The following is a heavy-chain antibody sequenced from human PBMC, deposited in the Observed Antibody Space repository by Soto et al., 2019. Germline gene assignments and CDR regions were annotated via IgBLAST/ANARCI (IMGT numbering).Heavy chain of an antibody. Sequence: QVQLQESGPGLVKPSQTLSLTCTVTGGSMTSGDQYWTWIRHRPGEALGWFGYITHRGSLYYNPSLKSRVSMSVDTSKNQFSLNLSSVTAADTAVYYCARELPQRQGRNMDVWGQGATGTVSS. J-gene: IGHJ6*02. CDR1: GGSMTSGDQY. V-gene: IGHV4-31*03. D-gene: IGHD1-1*01. CDR3: ARELPQRQGRNMDV. CDR2: ITHRGSL.